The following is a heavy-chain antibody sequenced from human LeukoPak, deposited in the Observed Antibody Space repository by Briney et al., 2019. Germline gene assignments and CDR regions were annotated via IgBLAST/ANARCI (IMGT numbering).Heavy chain of an antibody. V-gene: IGHV1-46*01. CDR2: INPSGGST. CDR1: GYTFTSYY. J-gene: IGHJ4*02. Sequence: ASVKVSCKASGYTFTSYYMHWVRQAPGQGLEWMGIINPSGGSTSYAQKFQGRVTMTRDTSTSTVYMELSSLRSEDTAVYYCAKAGSSYDILTGSPRLDYWGQGTLVTVSS. D-gene: IGHD3-9*01. CDR3: AKAGSSYDILTGSPRLDY.